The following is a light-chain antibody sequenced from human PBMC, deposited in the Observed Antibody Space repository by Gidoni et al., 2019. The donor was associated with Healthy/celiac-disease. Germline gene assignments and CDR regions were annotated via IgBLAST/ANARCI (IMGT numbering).Light chain of an antibody. J-gene: IGKJ2*01. CDR2: DAS. CDR1: QDISNY. Sequence: DIQMTQSPSSLSASVGDRVTITCQACQDISNYLNWYQQKPGKAPKLLIYDASNLETGVPSRFSGSGSGTDFTFTISSLQPEDIATYYCQQYDNLPYTFXQXTKLEIK. CDR3: QQYDNLPYT. V-gene: IGKV1-33*01.